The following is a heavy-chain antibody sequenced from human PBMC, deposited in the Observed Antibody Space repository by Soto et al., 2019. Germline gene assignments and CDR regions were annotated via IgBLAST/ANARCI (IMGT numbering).Heavy chain of an antibody. CDR2: IYWNDDK. D-gene: IGHD6-13*01. V-gene: IGHV2-5*01. CDR1: GFSLSTSGVG. CDR3: AHDRRIAAAGTDWFDP. Sequence: KSGPTLVNPTQTLTLTCTFSGFSLSTSGVGXGWIRQPPGKALEWLALIYWNDDKRYSPSLKSRLTITKDTSKKQVVLTMTNMDPVDTATYYCAHDRRIAAAGTDWFDPWGQGPLVTVSS. J-gene: IGHJ5*02.